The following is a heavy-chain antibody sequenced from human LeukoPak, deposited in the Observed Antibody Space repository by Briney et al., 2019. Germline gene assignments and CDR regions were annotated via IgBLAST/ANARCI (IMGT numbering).Heavy chain of an antibody. D-gene: IGHD2-15*01. Sequence: GRSLRLSCAASGFTFSSYWMSWVRQAPGKGLEWVANIKEDGSEKYYVDSVKGRFTISRDNAKNSLYLQMNSVGAEDTAVYYCARDRSFGGPKWGQGTLVTVSS. CDR2: IKEDGSEK. CDR1: GFTFSSYW. V-gene: IGHV3-7*01. J-gene: IGHJ4*02. CDR3: ARDRSFGGPK.